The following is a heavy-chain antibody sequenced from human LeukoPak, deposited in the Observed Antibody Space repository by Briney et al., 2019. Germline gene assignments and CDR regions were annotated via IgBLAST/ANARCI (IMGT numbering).Heavy chain of an antibody. D-gene: IGHD6-13*01. Sequence: ASVKVSFKACVGTFSSYAISWVRQAPGQGLEWMGRIIPIFGTANYAQKFQGRVTITTDESTSTAYMELSSLRSEDTAVYYCARDRGIAAALPGYWGQGTLVTVSS. CDR1: VGTFSSYA. CDR3: ARDRGIAAALPGY. CDR2: IIPIFGTA. V-gene: IGHV1-69*05. J-gene: IGHJ4*02.